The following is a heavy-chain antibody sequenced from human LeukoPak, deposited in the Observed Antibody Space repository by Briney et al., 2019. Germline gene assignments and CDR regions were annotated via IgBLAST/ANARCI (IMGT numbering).Heavy chain of an antibody. D-gene: IGHD3-22*01. CDR2: INPSSGST. CDR1: GYTFTSYY. J-gene: IGHJ4*02. V-gene: IGHV1-46*01. CDR3: ARSNDSSGYYGFHDY. Sequence: ASVKVSCKASGYTFTSYYMHWVRQAPGQGLEWMGIINPSSGSTSYAQKFQGRVTMTRDTSTSTVYMELSSLRSEDTAVYYCARSNDSSGYYGFHDYWGQGTLVTVSS.